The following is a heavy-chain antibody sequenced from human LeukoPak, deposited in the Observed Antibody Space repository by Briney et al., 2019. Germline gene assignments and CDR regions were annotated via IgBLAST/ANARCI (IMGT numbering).Heavy chain of an antibody. Sequence: QPGGSLRLSCAASGFTFNSYGITWVRQAPGKGLEWVSAISGGGVNTYYADSVKGRFTISRDNSKNMLYLQMNSLRAEDTAVYYWAKTLGYSGYFSPWGQGTLVTVSS. CDR1: GFTFNSYG. CDR2: ISGGGVNT. D-gene: IGHD3-22*01. CDR3: AKTLGYSGYFSP. V-gene: IGHV3-23*01. J-gene: IGHJ5*02.